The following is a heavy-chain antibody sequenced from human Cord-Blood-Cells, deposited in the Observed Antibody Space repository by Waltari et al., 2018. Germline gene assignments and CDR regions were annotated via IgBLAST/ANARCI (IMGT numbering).Heavy chain of an antibody. Sequence: EVQLVESGGDLVQPGRSLRLSCAASGFTFDDYAMHWVRQAPGKGLEWVSGISWNSGSIGYADSVKGRFTISRDNAKNSLYLQMNSLRAEDTALYYCARYDSSGYYYYWGQGTLVTVSS. CDR3: ARYDSSGYYYY. D-gene: IGHD3-22*01. V-gene: IGHV3-9*01. J-gene: IGHJ4*02. CDR1: GFTFDDYA. CDR2: ISWNSGSI.